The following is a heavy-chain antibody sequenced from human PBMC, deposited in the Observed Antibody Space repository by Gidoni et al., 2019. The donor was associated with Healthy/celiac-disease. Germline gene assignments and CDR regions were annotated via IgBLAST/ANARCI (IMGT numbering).Heavy chain of an antibody. CDR1: GFTFSSYG. D-gene: IGHD6-19*01. CDR3: AKVLNSRSGGWYDY. V-gene: IGHV3-30*18. Sequence: QVQLVESGGGVVQPGRSLRLSCAASGFTFSSYGMHWVRQAPGKGLEWVAVISYDGSNKYYADSVKGRFTISRDNSKNTLYLQMNSLRAEDTAVYYCAKVLNSRSGGWYDYWGQGTLVTVSS. CDR2: ISYDGSNK. J-gene: IGHJ4*02.